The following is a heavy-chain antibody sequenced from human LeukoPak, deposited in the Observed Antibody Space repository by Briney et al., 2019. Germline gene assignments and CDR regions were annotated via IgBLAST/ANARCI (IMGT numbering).Heavy chain of an antibody. CDR2: ISSSSSYI. J-gene: IGHJ1*01. D-gene: IGHD2-15*01. CDR3: ARDMSSGWGSWRPEYFQH. V-gene: IGHV3-21*01. Sequence: TGGSLRLSCAASGFTFSSYSMNWVRQAPGKRLAWVSSISSSSSYIYYADSVKGRFTISRDNAKNSLYLQMNSLRAEDTAVYYCARDMSSGWGSWRPEYFQHWGQGTLVTVSS. CDR1: GFTFSSYS.